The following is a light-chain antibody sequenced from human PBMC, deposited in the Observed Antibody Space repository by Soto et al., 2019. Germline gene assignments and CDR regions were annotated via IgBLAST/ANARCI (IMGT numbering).Light chain of an antibody. CDR3: QQYNNWWT. V-gene: IGKV3-15*01. CDR1: QSVSSS. Sequence: EIVMTQSPATLSVSPGERATLSCRASQSVSSSLAWYQQKPGQAPRLLICGASTRATGIPARFSGSGSGTEFTPTISSLQSEDFAVYYCQQYNNWWTFGQGTKV. CDR2: GAS. J-gene: IGKJ1*01.